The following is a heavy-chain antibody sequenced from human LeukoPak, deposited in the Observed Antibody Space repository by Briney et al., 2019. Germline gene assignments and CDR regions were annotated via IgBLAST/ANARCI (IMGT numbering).Heavy chain of an antibody. CDR3: AKTSSVAARGPFDI. V-gene: IGHV4-38-2*01. D-gene: IGHD6-6*01. CDR1: GDSISSGRF. Sequence: PSETLSLTCSVSGDSISSGRFWGWIRRPPGKGLEWLGSIYNTGTTYLSPSLKNRLTISVDTSRNQFSLKLTSMTAADTAMYYCAKTSSVAARGPFDIWGLGTVVTVSP. CDR2: IYNTGTT. J-gene: IGHJ3*02.